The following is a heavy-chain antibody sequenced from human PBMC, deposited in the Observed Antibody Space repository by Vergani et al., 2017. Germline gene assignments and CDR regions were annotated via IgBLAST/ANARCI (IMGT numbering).Heavy chain of an antibody. CDR1: GGTFSSYT. Sequence: QVQLVQSGAEVKKPGSSVKVSCKASGGTFSSYTISWVRQAPGQGLEWMGRIIPILGIANYAQKFQGRVTITADKSTSTAYMELSSLRSEDTAVYYCAVAGXLYGSGSYLGWFDPWGQGTLVTVSS. CDR3: AVAGXLYGSGSYLGWFDP. J-gene: IGHJ5*02. D-gene: IGHD3-10*01. CDR2: IIPILGIA. V-gene: IGHV1-69*02.